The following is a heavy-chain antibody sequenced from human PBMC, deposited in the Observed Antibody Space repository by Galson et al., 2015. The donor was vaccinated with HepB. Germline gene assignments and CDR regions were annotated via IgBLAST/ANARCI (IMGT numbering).Heavy chain of an antibody. CDR3: TTDLGWEPPTSFDY. J-gene: IGHJ4*02. Sequence: SLRLSCAASGFTFSNAWMSWVRQAPGKGLEWVGRIKSKTDGGTTDYAAPVKGRFTISRDDSKNTLYLQMNSLKTEDTAVYYCTTDLGWEPPTSFDYWGQGTLVTVSS. D-gene: IGHD1-26*01. V-gene: IGHV3-15*01. CDR2: IKSKTDGGTT. CDR1: GFTFSNAW.